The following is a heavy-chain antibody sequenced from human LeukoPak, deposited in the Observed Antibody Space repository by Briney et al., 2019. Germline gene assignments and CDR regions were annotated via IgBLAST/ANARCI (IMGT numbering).Heavy chain of an antibody. CDR3: ARDLIGCGNSNSCFFDY. Sequence: ASVTVSCTASGYTFTSYYMHWVRQAPGQGLEWMGRINPASGATDYAQKFQGRVTVTRDTSINTSYMDLSSLRSDDTDVYYCARDLIGCGNSNSCFFDYWGQGTLVTVSS. CDR2: INPASGAT. D-gene: IGHD2-2*01. CDR1: GYTFTSYY. J-gene: IGHJ4*02. V-gene: IGHV1-2*05.